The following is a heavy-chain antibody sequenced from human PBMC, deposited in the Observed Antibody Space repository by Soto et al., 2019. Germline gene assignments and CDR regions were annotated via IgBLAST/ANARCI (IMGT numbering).Heavy chain of an antibody. V-gene: IGHV4-34*01. Sequence: PSETLSLTCAVYGGSFSGYYWSWIRQPPGKGLEWIGEINHSGSTNYNPSLKSRVTISVDTSKNQFSLKLSSGTAADTAVYYCARVKTGYREMNWFDPWGQGTLVNVSS. D-gene: IGHD5-18*01. J-gene: IGHJ5*02. CDR1: GGSFSGYY. CDR3: ARVKTGYREMNWFDP. CDR2: INHSGST.